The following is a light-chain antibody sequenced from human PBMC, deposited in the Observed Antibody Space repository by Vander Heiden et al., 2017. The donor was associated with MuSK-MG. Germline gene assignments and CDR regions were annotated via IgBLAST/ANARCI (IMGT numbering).Light chain of an antibody. CDR1: QGISSY. CDR2: ATS. Sequence: DIQMTQSPSSLSASVVARVSITCRARQGISSYLNWYQQKPGKDPKLLIYATSNLRGGVPSRFSGSGLETDFTLTISSLQSEDVATYYCQQSYSFLLFTFGEGTRVEIK. J-gene: IGKJ2*01. CDR3: QQSYSFLLFT. V-gene: IGKV1-39*01.